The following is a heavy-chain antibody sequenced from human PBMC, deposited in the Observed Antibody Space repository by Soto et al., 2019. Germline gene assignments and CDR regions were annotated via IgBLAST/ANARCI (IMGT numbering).Heavy chain of an antibody. J-gene: IGHJ4*02. CDR1: GYTFTSYD. CDR2: MNPTSGNT. CDR3: ARSTNDYGDRH. Sequence: QVQLLQSGAEVKKPGASVKVSCKASGYTFTSYDINWVRQATGKGLEWMGWMNPTSGNTGNAQKFQGRVTMTRNTAISTAYMELSSMRSANTAVYYCARSTNDYGDRHWGQGSLVTGSS. D-gene: IGHD4-17*01. V-gene: IGHV1-8*01.